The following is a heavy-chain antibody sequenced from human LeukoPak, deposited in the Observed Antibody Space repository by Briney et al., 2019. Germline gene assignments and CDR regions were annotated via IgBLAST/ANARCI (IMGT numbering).Heavy chain of an antibody. CDR3: ARHKDYYYYYMDV. CDR2: IYYSGST. V-gene: IGHV4-59*08. J-gene: IGHJ6*03. Sequence: SETLSLTCTVSGGSISSYYWSWIRQPPGKGLEWIGYIYYSGSTKYNPSLKSRVTISVDTSKNQFSLKLSSVTAADTAVYYCARHKDYYYYYMDVWGKGTTVTVSS. CDR1: GGSISSYY.